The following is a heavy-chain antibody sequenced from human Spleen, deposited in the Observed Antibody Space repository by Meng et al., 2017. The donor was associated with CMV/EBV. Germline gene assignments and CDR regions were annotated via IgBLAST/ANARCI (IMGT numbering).Heavy chain of an antibody. Sequence: SLTCAGSGGSISSTDWWSWVRQPPGMGLEWIGQVYHSGSTRYNPSLKSRVSMSVDNSNNHFSLKVISVTAADTAVYYCATIIGSTLGPWGQGILVTVSS. V-gene: IGHV4-4*02. CDR2: VYHSGST. CDR1: GGSISSTDW. CDR3: ATIIGSTLGP. J-gene: IGHJ5*02. D-gene: IGHD5/OR15-5a*01.